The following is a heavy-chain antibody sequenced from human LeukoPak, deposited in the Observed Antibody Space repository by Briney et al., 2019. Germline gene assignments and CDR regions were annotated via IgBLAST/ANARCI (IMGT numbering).Heavy chain of an antibody. CDR2: INHSGST. Sequence: SETLSLTCAVYGGSFSGYYWSWIRQPPGKGLEWIGEINHSGSTNYNPSLKSRVTISVDTSKIQFSLKLSSVTAADTAVYYCARVSPPDIVVVPAANDAFDIWGQGTMVTVSS. CDR1: GGSFSGYY. CDR3: ARVSPPDIVVVPAANDAFDI. D-gene: IGHD2-2*01. V-gene: IGHV4-34*01. J-gene: IGHJ3*02.